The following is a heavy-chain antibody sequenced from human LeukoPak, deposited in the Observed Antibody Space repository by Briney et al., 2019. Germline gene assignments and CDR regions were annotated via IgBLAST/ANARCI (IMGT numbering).Heavy chain of an antibody. V-gene: IGHV4-59*08. CDR2: IYYSGST. CDR1: GGSISSYY. CDR3: ARLSPGSLDMFDY. J-gene: IGHJ4*02. Sequence: SETLSLTCTVSGGSISSYYWSWIRQPPGKGLEWIGYIYYSGSTNYNPSLKSRVTISVDTSKNQFSLKLSSVTAADTAVYYCARLSPGSLDMFDYWGQGTLVTVPS. D-gene: IGHD3/OR15-3a*01.